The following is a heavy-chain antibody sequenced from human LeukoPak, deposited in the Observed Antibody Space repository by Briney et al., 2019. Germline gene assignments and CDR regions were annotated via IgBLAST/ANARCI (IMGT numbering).Heavy chain of an antibody. J-gene: IGHJ6*03. CDR1: GFTFSSYN. Sequence: GGSLRLSCAASGFTFSSYNMNWVRQAPGKGLEWVSSISTSNSYIYYADSVKGRFTISRGNAKHSLYLQINSLRAEDTAVYYCARDASVVPPAMLPHYYYYMDVWGKGTTVTVSS. V-gene: IGHV3-21*01. D-gene: IGHD2-2*01. CDR2: ISTSNSYI. CDR3: ARDASVVPPAMLPHYYYYMDV.